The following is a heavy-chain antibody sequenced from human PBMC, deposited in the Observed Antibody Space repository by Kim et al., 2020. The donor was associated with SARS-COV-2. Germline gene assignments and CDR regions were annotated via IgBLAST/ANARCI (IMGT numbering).Heavy chain of an antibody. CDR2: INHSGST. CDR3: ASGPGIVATIPGAWFDP. Sequence: SETLSLTCAVYGGSFSGYYWSWIRQPPGKGLEWIGEINHSGSTNYNPSLKSRVTISVDTSKNQFSLKLSSVTAADTAVYYCASGPGIVATIPGAWFDPWGQGTLVTVSS. J-gene: IGHJ5*02. V-gene: IGHV4-34*01. D-gene: IGHD5-12*01. CDR1: GGSFSGYY.